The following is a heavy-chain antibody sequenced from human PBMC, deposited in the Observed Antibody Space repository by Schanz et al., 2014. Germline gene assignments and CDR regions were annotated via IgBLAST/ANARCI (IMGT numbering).Heavy chain of an antibody. CDR3: AKGMGYCSGGTCYDYYYYGLDV. V-gene: IGHV3-23*04. D-gene: IGHD2-15*01. CDR2: ISGSGGST. Sequence: EQLVESGGGLVKPGGSLRLSCAASGFTFTTHSMTWVRQAPGKGLEWVSAISGSGGSTYYADSVKGRFTISRDNSENTLYLQMNSLSADDTAVFYCAKGMGYCSGGTCYDYYYYGLDVWGQGTTVTVSS. CDR1: GFTFTTHS. J-gene: IGHJ6*02.